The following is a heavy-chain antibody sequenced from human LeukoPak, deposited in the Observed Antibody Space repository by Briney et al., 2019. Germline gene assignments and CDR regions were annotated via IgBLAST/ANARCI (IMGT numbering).Heavy chain of an antibody. D-gene: IGHD6-19*01. J-gene: IGHJ6*02. Sequence: PGGSLRLSCAASGFTFDDYAMHWVRQAPGKGLEWVSGISWNSGSIGYADSVKGRFTISRDNAKNSLYLQMNSLRAEDTALYYCAKDLFIYSSGWCRGYYYGMDVWGQGTTVTVSS. CDR3: AKDLFIYSSGWCRGYYYGMDV. CDR1: GFTFDDYA. CDR2: ISWNSGSI. V-gene: IGHV3-9*01.